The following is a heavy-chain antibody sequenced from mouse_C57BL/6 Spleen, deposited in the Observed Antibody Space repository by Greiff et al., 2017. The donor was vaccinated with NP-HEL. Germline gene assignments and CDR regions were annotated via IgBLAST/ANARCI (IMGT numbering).Heavy chain of an antibody. CDR2: INPYNGGT. Sequence: VQLQQSGPVLVKPGASVKMSCKASGYTFTDYYMNWVKQSHGKSLEWIGVINPYNGGTSYNQKFKGKATLTVDKSSSTAYMELNSLTSEDSAVYYCASYYYGSTFHWYFDVWGTGTTVTVSS. D-gene: IGHD1-1*01. J-gene: IGHJ1*03. V-gene: IGHV1-19*01. CDR3: ASYYYGSTFHWYFDV. CDR1: GYTFTDYY.